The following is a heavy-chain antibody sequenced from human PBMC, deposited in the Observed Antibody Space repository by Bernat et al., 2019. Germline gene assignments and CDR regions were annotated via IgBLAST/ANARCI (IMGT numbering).Heavy chain of an antibody. CDR1: GGTFSSYA. CDR2: IIPIFGTA. D-gene: IGHD6-6*01. J-gene: IGHJ6*03. Sequence: QVQLVQSGAEVKKPWSSVKFSCKASGGTFSSYAISWVRQAPGQGLEWMGGIIPIFGTANYAQKFQGRVTITADKSTSTAYMELSSLRSEDTAVYYCASVIAARLGYYYYYMDVWGKGTTVTVSS. V-gene: IGHV1-69*06. CDR3: ASVIAARLGYYYYYMDV.